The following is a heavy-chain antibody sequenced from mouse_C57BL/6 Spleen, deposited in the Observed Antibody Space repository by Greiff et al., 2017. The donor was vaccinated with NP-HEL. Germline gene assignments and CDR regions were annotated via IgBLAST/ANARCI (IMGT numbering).Heavy chain of an antibody. J-gene: IGHJ1*03. Sequence: VQLQQSGPELVKPGASVKISCKASGYAFSSSWLNWVKQRPGKGLEWIGRIYPGDGDTNYNGKFKGKATLTADKSSSTAYMQRSSLTSEDSAVYFCARTNPYFDVWGTGTTVTVSS. V-gene: IGHV1-82*01. CDR1: GYAFSSSW. D-gene: IGHD6-1*01. CDR2: IYPGDGDT. CDR3: ARTNPYFDV.